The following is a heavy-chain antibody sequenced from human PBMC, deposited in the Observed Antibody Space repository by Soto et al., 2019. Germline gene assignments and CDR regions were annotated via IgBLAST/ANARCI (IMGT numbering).Heavy chain of an antibody. CDR2: IIPIFDIT. J-gene: IGHJ6*02. D-gene: IGHD3-22*01. CDR1: GGTFRSYS. Sequence: QVQLVQSGAEVKKPGSSVKVSCKASGGTFRSYSISWVRQAPGQGLEWMGGIIPIFDITNYAQKFQGRVTITEDESTSTAYMELSSLGSDDTAVYYCARPDEGGYSSNHHYYYALDVWGQGTTFTV. CDR3: ARPDEGGYSSNHHYYYALDV. V-gene: IGHV1-69*01.